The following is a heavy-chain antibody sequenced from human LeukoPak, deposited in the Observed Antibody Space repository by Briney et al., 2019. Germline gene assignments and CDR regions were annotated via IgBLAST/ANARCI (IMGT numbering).Heavy chain of an antibody. D-gene: IGHD5-12*01. CDR1: GFTFSSYW. V-gene: IGHV3-74*01. CDR2: INSDGSST. J-gene: IGHJ4*02. CDR3: SKDLYSGYDQGIFDY. Sequence: GGSLRLSCAASGFTFSSYWMHWVRHAPGKGLVWVSRINSDGSSTSYADSVKGRFTISRDNAKNTLYLQMNSLRAEDTAVYYCSKDLYSGYDQGIFDYWGQGTLVTVSS.